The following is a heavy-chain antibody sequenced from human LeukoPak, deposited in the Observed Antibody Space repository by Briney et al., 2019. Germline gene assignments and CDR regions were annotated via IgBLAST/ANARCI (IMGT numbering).Heavy chain of an antibody. D-gene: IGHD3-10*02. J-gene: IGHJ4*02. CDR1: GHAFTCYY. CDR2: VILNVGGG. Sequence: ASVQVSCQASGHAFTCYYVYWVRPAPRQGIEWMGGVILNVGGGNLPQKFKGRVAVTSHPHISADYMELWRMKHDDTAVYDCARGVFGESLESWGQGTRVTVSS. V-gene: IGHV1-2*02. CDR3: ARGVFGESLES.